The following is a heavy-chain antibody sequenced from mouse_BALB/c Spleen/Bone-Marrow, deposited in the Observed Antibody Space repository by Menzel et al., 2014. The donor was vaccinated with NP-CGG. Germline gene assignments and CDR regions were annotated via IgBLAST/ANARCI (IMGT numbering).Heavy chain of an antibody. CDR3: TRGDDYDEEFAY. J-gene: IGHJ3*01. CDR2: INPSNGGT. CDR1: GYTFTSYY. V-gene: IGHV1S81*02. Sequence: VKLQESGAELVKPGASVKLSCKASGYTFTSYYMYWVKQRPGQGLEWIGGINPSNGGTNFNGKFKSKATLTVDKSSSTAYMQLSSLTSEDSAVYYCTRGDDYDEEFAYWGQGTLVTVSA. D-gene: IGHD2-4*01.